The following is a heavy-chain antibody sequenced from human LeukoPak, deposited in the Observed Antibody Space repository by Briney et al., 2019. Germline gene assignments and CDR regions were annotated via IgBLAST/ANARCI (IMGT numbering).Heavy chain of an antibody. D-gene: IGHD3-22*01. J-gene: IGHJ4*02. V-gene: IGHV3-30-3*01. CDR2: ISYDGSNK. CDR1: GFTFSSYA. CDR3: ARDGGYYARSGYYQHDY. Sequence: GGSLRLSCAASGFTFSSYAMHWVRQAPGKGLEWVSVISYDGSNKYYADSVKGRFTISRDNSKNTLYLQMNSLRAEDTAVYYCARDGGYYARSGYYQHDYWGGGTMATASS.